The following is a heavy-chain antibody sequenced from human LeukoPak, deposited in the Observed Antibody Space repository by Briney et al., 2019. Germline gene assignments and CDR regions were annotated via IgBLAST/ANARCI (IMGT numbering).Heavy chain of an antibody. CDR1: GFTFSTYW. J-gene: IGHJ4*02. CDR3: AEAASVRGVSY. D-gene: IGHD3-10*01. CDR2: INGDGSTT. Sequence: PGGTLGLSCAASGFTFSTYWMHWVPQAPGKGPLWVSHINGDGSTTNYADSVKGRFTIPRDNAKNTLYLQMNSLRAEDTAVYYCAEAASVRGVSYWGQGTLVTVSS. V-gene: IGHV3-74*01.